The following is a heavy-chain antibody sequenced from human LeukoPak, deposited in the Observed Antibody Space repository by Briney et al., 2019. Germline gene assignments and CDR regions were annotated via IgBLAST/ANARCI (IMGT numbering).Heavy chain of an antibody. Sequence: GGSLRLSCAASGFTFDDYAMHWVRQAPGKGLEWVSGINWNSGTMGYADSVRGRFTISRDSAKNSLFLQMSSLRAEDTALYYCAKDIELGGRSLRGAFDLWGQGTLVTVSS. V-gene: IGHV3-9*01. J-gene: IGHJ3*01. CDR3: AKDIELGGRSLRGAFDL. D-gene: IGHD1-26*01. CDR1: GFTFDDYA. CDR2: INWNSGTM.